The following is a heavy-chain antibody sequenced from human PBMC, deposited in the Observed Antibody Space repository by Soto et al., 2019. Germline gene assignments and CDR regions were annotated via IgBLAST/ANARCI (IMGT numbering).Heavy chain of an antibody. V-gene: IGHV3-30*18. D-gene: IGHD3-10*01. CDR1: GFTFSSYG. Sequence: PGGSLRLSCAASGFTFSSYGMHWVRQAPGKGLEWVAFILYDGKNYYYGDSVKGRFTISRDNSKNTLYLQMNSLRPDDTALYYCAKDVSSGGRYFDSWGQGIPVTVSS. J-gene: IGHJ4*02. CDR3: AKDVSSGGRYFDS. CDR2: ILYDGKNY.